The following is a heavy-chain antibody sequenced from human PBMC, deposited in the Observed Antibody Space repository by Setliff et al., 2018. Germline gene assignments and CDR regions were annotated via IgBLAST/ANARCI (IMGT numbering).Heavy chain of an antibody. D-gene: IGHD3-10*01. CDR1: GFSFNNYA. V-gene: IGHV3-23*01. Sequence: GGSLRLSCEGSGFSFNNYAISWVRQLPGKRPEWVSSISGRGGRTYYADSVKGRLTVSRDNSKNTISLQMNRLQADDTALYSCAKDKDVRVDYFDYWGQGTPVTVSS. CDR2: ISGRGGRT. J-gene: IGHJ4*02. CDR3: AKDKDVRVDYFDY.